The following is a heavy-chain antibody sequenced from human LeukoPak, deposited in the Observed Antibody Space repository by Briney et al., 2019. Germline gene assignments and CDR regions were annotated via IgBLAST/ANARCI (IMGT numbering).Heavy chain of an antibody. CDR3: AREGDWNDAFDI. CDR2: MNPNSGNT. Sequence: GASVKVSCKASGYTFTSYDINWVRQATGQGLEWMGWMNPNSGNTGYAQKIQGRVTMTRNTSISTAYMELSSLRSEDTAVYYCAREGDWNDAFDIWGQGTMVTVSS. J-gene: IGHJ3*02. CDR1: GYTFTSYD. V-gene: IGHV1-8*01. D-gene: IGHD1-1*01.